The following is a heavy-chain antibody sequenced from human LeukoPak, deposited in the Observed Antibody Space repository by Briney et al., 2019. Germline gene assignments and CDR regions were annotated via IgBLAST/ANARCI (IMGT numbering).Heavy chain of an antibody. CDR3: ASFRATIAARRRDYYGMDV. CDR1: GFTFSSYA. D-gene: IGHD6-6*01. Sequence: GGSLRLSCAASGFTFSSYAMHWVRQAPGKGLEWVAVISYDGSNKYYADSVKGRFTISRDNSKSTLYLQVNSLRAEDTAVYYCASFRATIAARRRDYYGMDVWGQGTTVTVSS. V-gene: IGHV3-30-3*01. CDR2: ISYDGSNK. J-gene: IGHJ6*02.